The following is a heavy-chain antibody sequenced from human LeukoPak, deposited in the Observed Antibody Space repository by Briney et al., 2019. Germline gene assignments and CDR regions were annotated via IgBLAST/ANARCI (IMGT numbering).Heavy chain of an antibody. CDR3: ARDQFAFGLFDY. J-gene: IGHJ4*02. V-gene: IGHV3-53*01. CDR2: IYSGGST. D-gene: IGHD3/OR15-3a*01. CDR1: VVTVRGDY. Sequence: GGSLKLSCAASVVTVRGDYMSCVRQAPGKGLEWVSVIYSGGSTYYADSVKGRFTISRDSSKNTLYLQMNSLRAEDTAVYYCARDQFAFGLFDYWGQGTLVTVSS.